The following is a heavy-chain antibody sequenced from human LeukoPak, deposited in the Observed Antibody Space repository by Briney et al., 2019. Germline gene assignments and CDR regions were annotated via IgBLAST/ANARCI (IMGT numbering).Heavy chain of an antibody. D-gene: IGHD1-1*01. J-gene: IGHJ4*02. CDR1: GFTFSSYS. CDR2: ISSSSSYI. CDR3: ASSLAPGGRFHDYYFDY. V-gene: IGHV3-21*01. Sequence: GGSLRLSCAASGFTFSSYSMNWVRQAPGKGLEWVSSISSSSSYIYYADSVKGRFTISRDNAKNSLYLQMNSLRAEDTAVYYCASSLAPGGRFHDYYFDYWGQGTLVTVSS.